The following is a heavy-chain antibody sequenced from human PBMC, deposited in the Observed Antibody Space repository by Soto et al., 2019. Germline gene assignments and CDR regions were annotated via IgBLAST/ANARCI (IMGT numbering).Heavy chain of an antibody. Sequence: GSLIVSCSASGFTFSSYAMRRVRQAPGKGLEWVSAISDSGGSTYYVDSVKGRFTISRDNSKNTVYLQMNSLRAEDKAIYHCARSASTTNYYFHPWGQGMLVTV. J-gene: IGHJ5*02. CDR3: ARSASTTNYYFHP. CDR1: GFTFSSYA. CDR2: ISDSGGST. V-gene: IGHV3-23*01. D-gene: IGHD3-22*01.